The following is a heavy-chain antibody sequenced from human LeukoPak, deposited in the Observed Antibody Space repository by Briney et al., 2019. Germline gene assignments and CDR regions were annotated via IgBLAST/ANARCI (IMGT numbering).Heavy chain of an antibody. Sequence: SETLSLTCTVSGGSISSSSYYWGWLRQPQGKGLEWIGSIYYSGSTYYNPSLKSRVTISVDTSKNQFSLKLSSVTAADTAVYYCARASGYDPLYYYYYYYMDVWGKGTTVTVSS. V-gene: IGHV4-39*07. CDR3: ARASGYDPLYYYYYYYMDV. D-gene: IGHD5-12*01. J-gene: IGHJ6*03. CDR2: IYYSGST. CDR1: GGSISSSSYY.